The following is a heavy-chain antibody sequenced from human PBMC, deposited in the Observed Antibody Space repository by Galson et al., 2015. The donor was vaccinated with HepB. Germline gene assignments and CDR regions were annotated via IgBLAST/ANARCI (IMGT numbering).Heavy chain of an antibody. V-gene: IGHV7-4-1*02. D-gene: IGHD1-26*01. J-gene: IGHJ3*02. Sequence: SVKVSCKASGYSFTNYAIHWVRQAPGQGLEWMAWFNTNTGNPTYAQGFTGRFVFSLDTSVSRAHLQISSLKVEDTAIYYCARSQWELPALDIWGQGTMVTVSS. CDR1: GYSFTNYA. CDR2: FNTNTGNP. CDR3: ARSQWELPALDI.